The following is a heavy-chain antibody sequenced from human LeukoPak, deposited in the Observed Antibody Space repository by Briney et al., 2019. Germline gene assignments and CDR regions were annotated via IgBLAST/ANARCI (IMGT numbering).Heavy chain of an antibody. Sequence: GASVKVSCKASGYTFTSYGISWVRQAPGRGLEWMGWISAYNGNTNYAQKLQGRVTMTTDTSTSTAYMELRSLRSDDTAVYYCARDIITMVRGAGGYWGQGTLVTVSS. V-gene: IGHV1-18*04. J-gene: IGHJ4*02. CDR2: ISAYNGNT. CDR3: ARDIITMVRGAGGY. D-gene: IGHD3-10*01. CDR1: GYTFTSYG.